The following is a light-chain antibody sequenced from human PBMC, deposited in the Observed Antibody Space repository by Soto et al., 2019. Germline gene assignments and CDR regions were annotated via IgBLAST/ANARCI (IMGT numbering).Light chain of an antibody. CDR2: EVS. CDR3: CSYTTSTHYF. V-gene: IGLV2-18*02. Sequence: QSVLTQPPSVSGSPGQSVTISCTGRSSDISSFNRVSWYQQTPGTAPKLMIYEVSNRPSGVPDRFSGSKSGNTASLTISGLQADDEADYYCCSYTTSTHYFFGTGTKVTVL. J-gene: IGLJ1*01. CDR1: SSDISSFNR.